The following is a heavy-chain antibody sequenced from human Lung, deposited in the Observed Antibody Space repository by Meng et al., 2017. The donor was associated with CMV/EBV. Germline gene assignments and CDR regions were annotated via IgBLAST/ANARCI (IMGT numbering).Heavy chain of an antibody. D-gene: IGHD2-2*01. CDR3: ARDSPLFVPAAHWYFDL. Sequence: GSLRLSCAASGFTFSDYYMSWIRQAPGKGLEWVSYISSSGSTIYYADSVKGRFTISRDNAKNSLYLQMNSLRAEDTAVYYCARDSPLFVPAAHWYFDLWGRGTLVTVSS. J-gene: IGHJ2*01. CDR2: ISSSGSTI. V-gene: IGHV3-11*04. CDR1: GFTFSDYY.